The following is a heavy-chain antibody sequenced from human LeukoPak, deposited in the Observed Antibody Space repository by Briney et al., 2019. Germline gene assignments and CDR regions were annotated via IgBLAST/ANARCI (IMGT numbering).Heavy chain of an antibody. J-gene: IGHJ5*02. CDR2: IYYSGST. CDR1: GGSISSGGYY. D-gene: IGHD1-1*01. Sequence: KSSETLSLTCTVSGGSISSGGYYWSWIRQHPGKGLEWIGYIYYSGSTYYNPSLKSRVTISVDRSKNQFSLKLSSVTAADTAVYYCARGTERASWFDPWGQGTLVTVSS. CDR3: ARGTERASWFDP. V-gene: IGHV4-31*03.